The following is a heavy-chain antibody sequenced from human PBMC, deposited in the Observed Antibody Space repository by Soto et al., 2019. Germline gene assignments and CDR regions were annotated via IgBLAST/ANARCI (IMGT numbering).Heavy chain of an antibody. J-gene: IGHJ4*02. D-gene: IGHD3-22*01. CDR3: AKGEGSSGYYSLFDY. V-gene: IGHV3-9*01. Sequence: GGSLRLSCAASGFTFDDYAMHWVRQAPGKGLEWVSGISWNSGSIGYADSVKGRFTISRDNAKNSLYLQMNSLRAEDTALYYCAKGEGSSGYYSLFDYWGQGT. CDR2: ISWNSGSI. CDR1: GFTFDDYA.